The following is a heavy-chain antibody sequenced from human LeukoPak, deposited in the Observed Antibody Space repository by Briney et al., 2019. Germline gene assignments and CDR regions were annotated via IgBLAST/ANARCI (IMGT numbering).Heavy chain of an antibody. V-gene: IGHV1-2*02. D-gene: IGHD6-25*01. J-gene: IGHJ6*03. CDR1: GHTFTGYY. CDR2: INPNSGGT. CDR3: AREGSGRLLRRYYYYMDV. Sequence: ASVKVSCKASGHTFTGYYMHWVRQAPGQGLEWMGWINPNSGGTNYAQKFQGRVTMTRDTSISTAYMELSRLRSDDTAVYYCAREGSGRLLRRYYYYMDVWGKGTTVTVSS.